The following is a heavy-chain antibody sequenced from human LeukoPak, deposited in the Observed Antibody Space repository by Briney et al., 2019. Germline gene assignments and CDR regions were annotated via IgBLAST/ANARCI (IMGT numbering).Heavy chain of an antibody. CDR1: GGSISSGGYS. D-gene: IGHD2-2*01. Sequence: SQTLSRTWAVAGGSISSGGYSWSWIRQPPGKGLEWIGYIYHSGSTYYNPSLKSRVTISVDRSKNQFSLKLSSVTAADTAVYYWARERVVPAAPSMYNWFDPWGQGTLVTVSS. CDR2: IYHSGST. V-gene: IGHV4-30-2*01. J-gene: IGHJ5*02. CDR3: ARERVVPAAPSMYNWFDP.